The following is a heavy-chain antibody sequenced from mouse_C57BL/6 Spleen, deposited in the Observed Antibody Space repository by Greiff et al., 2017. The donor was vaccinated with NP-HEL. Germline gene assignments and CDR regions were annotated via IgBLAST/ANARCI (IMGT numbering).Heavy chain of an antibody. CDR1: GYTFTSYW. CDR3: ARGSNLAY. V-gene: IGHV1-50*01. Sequence: QVQLQQPGAELVKPGASVKLSCKASGYTFTSYWMQWVKQRPGQGLEWIGEIDPSDSYTNYNQKFKGKATLTVDTSSSTAYMQLSSLTSEDSAVYYCARGSNLAYWGQGTLVTVSA. CDR2: IDPSDSYT. D-gene: IGHD2-5*01. J-gene: IGHJ3*01.